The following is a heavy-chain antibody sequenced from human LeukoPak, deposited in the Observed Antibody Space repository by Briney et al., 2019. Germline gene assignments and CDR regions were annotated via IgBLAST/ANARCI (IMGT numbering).Heavy chain of an antibody. CDR2: ISGYTGNT. J-gene: IGHJ4*02. CDR3: ARDAYYYDDGLASNFDC. D-gene: IGHD3-22*01. V-gene: IGHV1-18*01. Sequence: GASVKVSCKASGYTFTNYGVTWVRQAPGQGLEWMGWISGYTGNTNYGQKFRGRVTMTTDTSTSTAYMELRSLRSDDTAVYFCARDAYYYDDGLASNFDCWGQGTLVTVSS. CDR1: GYTFTNYG.